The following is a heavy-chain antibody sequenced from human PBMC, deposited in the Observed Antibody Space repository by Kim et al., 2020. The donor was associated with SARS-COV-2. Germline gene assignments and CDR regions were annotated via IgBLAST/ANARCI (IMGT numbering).Heavy chain of an antibody. V-gene: IGHV3-21*01. D-gene: IGHD6-19*01. CDR1: GFTFSSYN. CDR2: ISSSSAYI. J-gene: IGHJ4*02. CDR3: ARATYSSGWYFDY. Sequence: GGSLRLSCAASGFTFSSYNMNWVRQAPGKGLEWVSSISSSSAYIYYADSMKGRFTISRDSAKNSLYLQMNSLRAEDTAVYYCARATYSSGWYFDYWGQGT.